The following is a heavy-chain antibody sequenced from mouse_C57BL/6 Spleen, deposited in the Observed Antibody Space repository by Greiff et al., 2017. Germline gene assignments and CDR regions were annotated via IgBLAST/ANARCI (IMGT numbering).Heavy chain of an antibody. D-gene: IGHD2-4*01. V-gene: IGHV1-18*01. CDR3: ARWGDYDYGWYFDV. CDR2: INPNNGGT. CDR1: GYTFTDYN. Sequence: EVQLQQSGPELVKPGASVKIPCKASGYTFTDYNMDWVKQSHGKSLEWIGDINPNNGGTIYNQKFKGKATLTVDKSSSTAYMELRSLTSEDTAVYYCARWGDYDYGWYFDVWGTGTTVTVSS. J-gene: IGHJ1*03.